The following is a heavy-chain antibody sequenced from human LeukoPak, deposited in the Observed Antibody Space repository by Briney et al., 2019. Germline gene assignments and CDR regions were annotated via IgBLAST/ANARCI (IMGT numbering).Heavy chain of an antibody. CDR3: ARASLRAVYYDFWSGYSPDAFDI. D-gene: IGHD3-3*01. CDR2: IKHDESEK. CDR1: GFSFNSDW. V-gene: IGHV3-7*01. Sequence: EGSLRLSCAASGFSFNSDWMDWVRQAPGKGLEWVANIKHDESEKNYLDSVKGRFTISRDNAQNSLYLQMNGLRAEDTAVYYCARASLRAVYYDFWSGYSPDAFDIWGQGTMVTVSS. J-gene: IGHJ3*02.